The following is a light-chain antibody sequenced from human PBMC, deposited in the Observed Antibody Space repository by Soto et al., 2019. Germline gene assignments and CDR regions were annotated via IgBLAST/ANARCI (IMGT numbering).Light chain of an antibody. J-gene: IGLJ2*01. CDR1: SSDVGSYKF. CDR3: ISYADNGNVV. Sequence: QSALTQPPSASGSPGQSVTISCTGTSSDVGSYKFVSWYQQHPGKAPKFMIYDVSERPSGVPDRFSGSKSGNTASLTVSGLQAEDETDYYCISYADNGNVVFGGGTKLTVL. CDR2: DVS. V-gene: IGLV2-8*01.